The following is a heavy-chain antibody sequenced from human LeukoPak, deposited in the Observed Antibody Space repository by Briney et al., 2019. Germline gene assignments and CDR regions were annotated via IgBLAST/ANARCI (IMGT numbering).Heavy chain of an antibody. J-gene: IGHJ4*02. CDR3: AKDTHYYDFWSGYYDFDY. D-gene: IGHD3-3*01. CDR1: GFTFDDYA. Sequence: GGSLRLSCAASGFTFDDYAMHWVRQAPGKGLEWLSLISWDGGSTYYADSVKGRFTISRDNSKNSLYLQMNSLRAEDTALYYCAKDTHYYDFWSGYYDFDYWGQGTLVTVSS. V-gene: IGHV3-43D*03. CDR2: ISWDGGST.